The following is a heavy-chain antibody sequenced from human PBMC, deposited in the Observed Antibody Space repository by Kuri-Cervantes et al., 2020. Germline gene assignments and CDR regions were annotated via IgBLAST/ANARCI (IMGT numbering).Heavy chain of an antibody. J-gene: IGHJ4*02. V-gene: IGHV3-7*03. D-gene: IGHD5-18*01. CDR1: GFTFSSFS. CDR2: IKQDGSEK. Sequence: GGSLRLSCAASGFTFSSFSMHWVRQAPGKGLEWVANIKQDGSEKYYVDSVKCRFTISRDNAKNSLYLQMNSLRAEDTAVYYCARLNLLWLKLFDYWGQGTLVTVSS. CDR3: ARLNLLWLKLFDY.